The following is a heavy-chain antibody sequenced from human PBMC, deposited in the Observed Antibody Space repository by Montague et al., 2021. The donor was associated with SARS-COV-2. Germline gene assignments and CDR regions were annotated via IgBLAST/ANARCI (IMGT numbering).Heavy chain of an antibody. V-gene: IGHV4-39*07. CDR2: IYYSGST. J-gene: IGHJ6*02. D-gene: IGHD3-9*01. CDR3: ARDGSLRFEILIGLRHYCYGMDV. CDR1: GGSISSSSYY. Sequence: SETLSLTCTVSGGSISSSSYYWGWICQPPGKGLEWIGSIYYSGSTYYNPSLKSRVTISVDTSKNQLSLKLSSVTAADTAVYYCARDGSLRFEILIGLRHYCYGMDVWGQGTTVTVSS.